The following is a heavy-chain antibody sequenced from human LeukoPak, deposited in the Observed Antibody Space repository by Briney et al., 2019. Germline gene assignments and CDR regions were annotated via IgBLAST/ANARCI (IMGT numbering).Heavy chain of an antibody. J-gene: IGHJ6*03. D-gene: IGHD3-3*01. CDR2: IKQDESEK. Sequence: GGSLRLSCAASGFTFSSYWMSWVRQAPGKGLEWVANIKQDESEKYYVDSVKGRFTISRDNAKNSLYLQMNSLRAEDTAVYYCWTDDVYAVLSGRLDDYYYYMDVWGKGTTVTVSS. V-gene: IGHV3-7*01. CDR1: GFTFSSYW. CDR3: WTDDVYAVLSGRLDDYYYYMDV.